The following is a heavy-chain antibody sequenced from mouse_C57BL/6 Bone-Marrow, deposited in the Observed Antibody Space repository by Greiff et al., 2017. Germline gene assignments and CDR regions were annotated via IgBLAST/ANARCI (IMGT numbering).Heavy chain of an antibody. J-gene: IGHJ4*01. CDR2: IDPSDSET. CDR3: ARRGDYGEDY. V-gene: IGHV1-52*01. Sequence: QVQLQQPGAELVRPGSSVKLSCKASGYTFTSYWMHWVKQRPIQGLEWIGNIDPSDSETHYNQKFKDKATLTVDKSSSTAYMQLSSLTSEDSAVYYCARRGDYGEDYWGQRTSVTGSS. D-gene: IGHD2-4*01. CDR1: GYTFTSYW.